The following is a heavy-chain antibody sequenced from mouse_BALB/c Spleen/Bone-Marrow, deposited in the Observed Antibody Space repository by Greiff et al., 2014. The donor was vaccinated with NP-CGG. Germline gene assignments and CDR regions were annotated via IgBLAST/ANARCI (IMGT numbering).Heavy chain of an antibody. V-gene: IGHV2-9*02. D-gene: IGHD1-2*01. CDR1: GFSLTSYG. CDR2: IWAGGST. CDR3: ARYYYGFLDY. J-gene: IGHJ2*01. Sequence: VQLVESGPGLVAPSQTLSITCTVSGFSLTSYGVHWVRQSPGKGLEWLGVIWAGGSTNYNSALMSRLSISKDNSKSQVFLKMNGLQTDDTAMYYCARYYYGFLDYWGQGTTLTVSS.